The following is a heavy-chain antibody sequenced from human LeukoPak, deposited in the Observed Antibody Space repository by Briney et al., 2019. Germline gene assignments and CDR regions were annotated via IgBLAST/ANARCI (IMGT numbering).Heavy chain of an antibody. D-gene: IGHD3-9*01. V-gene: IGHV3-74*01. CDR2: INSDGRST. J-gene: IGHJ4*02. Sequence: GGSLSLSCVASGFTFSRYWMHWVRQAPGKGLVWVSRINSDGRSTNYADSVKGRFSISRDNAENTLYLQMNSLRVEDTAVYYCVRGADTGYSSDSWGQGTLVTVSS. CDR3: VRGADTGYSSDS. CDR1: GFTFSRYW.